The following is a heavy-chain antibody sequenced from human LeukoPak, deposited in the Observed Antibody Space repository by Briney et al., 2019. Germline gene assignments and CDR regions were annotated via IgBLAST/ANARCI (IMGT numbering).Heavy chain of an antibody. CDR3: ARGLVWKSYYYYMDV. CDR1: GGSMSSVSYF. D-gene: IGHD6-13*01. V-gene: IGHV4-61*02. CDR2: IYNSGST. Sequence: SETLSLTCTVSGGSMSSVSYFGSWIRQPAGKGLEWIWRIYNSGSTNYNTSLKRRVTISVDTSKTQSSLKLSSVTAADTAVYYCARGLVWKSYYYYMDVWSKGTTVTVSS. J-gene: IGHJ6*03.